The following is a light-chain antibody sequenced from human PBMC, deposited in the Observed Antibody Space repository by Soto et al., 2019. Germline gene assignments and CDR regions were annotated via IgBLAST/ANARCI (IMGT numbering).Light chain of an antibody. J-gene: IGLJ1*01. V-gene: IGLV2-14*03. CDR2: DVS. Sequence: QSALAQPASVSGSPGQSITISCTGTRSDVGSYNSVSWYQQYPGKAPTLMIHDVSNRPSGVSNRFSGSKSGNTASLTISGLQAEDEADYYCSSFTSSSSYVFGSGTKLTVL. CDR3: SSFTSSSSYV. CDR1: RSDVGSYNS.